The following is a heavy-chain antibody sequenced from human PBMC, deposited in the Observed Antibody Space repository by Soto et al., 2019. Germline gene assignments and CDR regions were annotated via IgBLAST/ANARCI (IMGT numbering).Heavy chain of an antibody. V-gene: IGHV3-53*01. CDR3: ARGRYYGRDV. CDR2: IYSGGTT. Sequence: EVQLVESGGGLIQPGGSLRLSCAASGFTVSNDFLSWVRHAPGTGLEWVSGIYSGGTTYYADSVTGRFTISRDNSKNTLYLQMNSLRAEDTAVYYWARGRYYGRDVWGQGTTVTVSS. J-gene: IGHJ6*01. D-gene: IGHD2-15*01. CDR1: GFTVSNDF.